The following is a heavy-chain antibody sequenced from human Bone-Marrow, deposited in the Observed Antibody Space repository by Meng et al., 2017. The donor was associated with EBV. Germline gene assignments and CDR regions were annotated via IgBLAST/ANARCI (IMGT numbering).Heavy chain of an antibody. CDR3: AHRRSDSGWFGY. CDR2: IYWDDET. Sequence: QITLKASGPTVITPTQTLTLTCTFSGFSLSTSGMSVAWIRQPPGKALEWLALIYWDDETRYSPALKNRLTVTKDSSKNQVVFRMANLDPADTATYYCAHRRSDSGWFGYWGQGTLVTVSS. D-gene: IGHD6-19*01. CDR1: GFSLSTSGMS. V-gene: IGHV2-5*02. J-gene: IGHJ4*02.